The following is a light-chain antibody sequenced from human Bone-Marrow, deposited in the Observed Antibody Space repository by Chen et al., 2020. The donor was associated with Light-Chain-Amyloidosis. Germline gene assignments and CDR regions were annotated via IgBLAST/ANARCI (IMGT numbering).Light chain of an antibody. CDR2: DDS. V-gene: IGLV3-21*02. Sequence: SHVPAQPSPVAVAPGQTAPIACGGNNIGSTSVHWYQQTPGQAPLLVVYDDSDRPSGIPERLSGSNSGNTATLTISRVEAGDEADYYCQVWDRSSDRPVFGGGTKLTVL. J-gene: IGLJ3*02. CDR3: QVWDRSSDRPV. CDR1: NIGSTS.